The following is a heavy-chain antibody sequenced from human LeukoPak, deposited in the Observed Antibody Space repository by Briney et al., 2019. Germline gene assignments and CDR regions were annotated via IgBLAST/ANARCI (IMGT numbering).Heavy chain of an antibody. J-gene: IGHJ5*01. V-gene: IGHV7-4-1*02. D-gene: IGHD3-16*02. CDR3: ARAYQPLGGLSFPDS. CDR2: INTNTGNP. CDR1: GYTFTPYA. Sequence: GASVKVSCKASGYTFTPYAMNWVRQAPGQGLEWMGWINTNTGNPAYAQGFTGRFVFSLDTSVSTASLQISSLKAEDTAVYYCARAYQPLGGLSFPDSWGQGTLVTVSS.